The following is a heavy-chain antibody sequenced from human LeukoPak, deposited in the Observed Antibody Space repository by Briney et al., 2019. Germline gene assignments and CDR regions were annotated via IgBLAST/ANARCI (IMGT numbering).Heavy chain of an antibody. D-gene: IGHD6-19*01. J-gene: IGHJ4*02. CDR2: VSYDSSNK. CDR1: GFTFSSYA. CDR3: AKQTDSSAWYLGFDY. Sequence: GGSLRLSCAASGFTFSSYAMHWVRQAPGKGLEWLSVVSYDSSNKYYADSVKGRFTISRDNSKNTLYLQMNSLRAEDTALYYCAKQTDSSAWYLGFDYWGQGTLVTVSS. V-gene: IGHV3-30-3*01.